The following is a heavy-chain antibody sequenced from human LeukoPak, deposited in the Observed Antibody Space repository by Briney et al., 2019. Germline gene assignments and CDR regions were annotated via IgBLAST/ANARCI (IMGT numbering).Heavy chain of an antibody. D-gene: IGHD4/OR15-4a*01. V-gene: IGHV3-30*02. CDR1: GFIFSTYG. J-gene: IGHJ3*02. CDR3: AKDPTVLTSDAFDI. Sequence: GGSLRLSCAASGFIFSTYGMHWVRQAPGKGLEWVAFIRYDGNNKYNADSVKGRVTISRDNSKNTLYLQMNSLRVEDTAVYYCAKDPTVLTSDAFDIWGQGTMVTVSS. CDR2: IRYDGNNK.